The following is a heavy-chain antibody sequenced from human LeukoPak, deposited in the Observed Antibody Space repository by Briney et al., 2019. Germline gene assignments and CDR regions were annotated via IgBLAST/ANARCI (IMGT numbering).Heavy chain of an antibody. CDR2: VYHSGTA. Sequence: SETLSLTCAVSGYSISSGYYWGWIRQPPGKGLQWIGSVYHSGTAYYNPSLKSRVTISVDTSKNQFSLKLSSVTAADTAVYYCARDGPYRITNMDVWGKGTTVTVYS. J-gene: IGHJ6*03. CDR3: ARDGPYRITNMDV. V-gene: IGHV4-38-2*02. CDR1: GYSISSGYY.